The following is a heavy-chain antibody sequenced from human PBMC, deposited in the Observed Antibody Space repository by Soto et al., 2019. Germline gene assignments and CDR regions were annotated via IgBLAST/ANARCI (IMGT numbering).Heavy chain of an antibody. J-gene: IGHJ4*02. V-gene: IGHV1-18*01. CDR2: ISAYNGNT. Sequence: ASVKVSCKASGYTFTSYGISWVGPAPGQGLEWMVCISAYNGNTNYAQKLQGRVTMTTDTSTSTAYMELRSLRSDDTAVYYCARVVIVEQWLVLDYGGQGTLVTVSS. D-gene: IGHD6-19*01. CDR3: ARVVIVEQWLVLDY. CDR1: GYTFTSYG.